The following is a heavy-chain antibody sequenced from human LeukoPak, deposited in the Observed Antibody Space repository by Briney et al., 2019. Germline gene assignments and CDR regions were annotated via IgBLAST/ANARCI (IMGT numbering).Heavy chain of an antibody. CDR3: AREVGYCSSTSCSAVMDV. CDR2: IYYSGST. CDR1: GGSISNYY. Sequence: SETLSLTCTVSGGSISNYYWSWIRQPPGKGLECIGYIYYSGSTNYNPSLKSRVTISVDTSKNQFSLKLSSVTAADTAVYYCAREVGYCSSTSCSAVMDVWGQGTTVTVSS. J-gene: IGHJ6*02. V-gene: IGHV4-59*01. D-gene: IGHD2-2*01.